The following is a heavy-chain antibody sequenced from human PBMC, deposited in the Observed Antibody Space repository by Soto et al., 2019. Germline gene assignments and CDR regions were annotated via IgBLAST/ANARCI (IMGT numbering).Heavy chain of an antibody. CDR1: GGSISSGGFY. J-gene: IGHJ1*01. Sequence: TSETLSLTCTVSGGSISSGGFYWTWIRQHPGKGLEWIGYIYYSGSTYYNPSLKSRVTISVDTSKNQFSLNLNSVTAADTAVYYCARDGSGIEYFQHWGQGTLVTVSS. CDR2: IYYSGST. D-gene: IGHD3-10*01. CDR3: ARDGSGIEYFQH. V-gene: IGHV4-31*03.